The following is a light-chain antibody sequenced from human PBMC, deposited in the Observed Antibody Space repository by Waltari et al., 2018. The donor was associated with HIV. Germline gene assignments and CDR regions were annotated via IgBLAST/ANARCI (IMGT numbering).Light chain of an antibody. V-gene: IGLV2-23*02. J-gene: IGLJ1*01. CDR2: EVS. CDR1: SSEVGSYDL. Sequence: QSALTQPASVSGSPGQSITISCTGTSSEVGSYDLVSWYQKHPDKAPKLMIYEVSKRPYGCFSGSSGSKSGNPASLTTAGLQAEDEAGYYCCAYAGSSTHVVGGGTKVTVL. CDR3: CAYAGSSTHV.